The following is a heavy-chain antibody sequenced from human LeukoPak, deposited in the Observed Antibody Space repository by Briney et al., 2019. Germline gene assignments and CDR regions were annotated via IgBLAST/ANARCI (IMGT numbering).Heavy chain of an antibody. V-gene: IGHV4-61*01. CDR2: IYYNGNT. D-gene: IGHD1-26*01. J-gene: IGHJ6*02. CDR3: ARGRSNYYGMDV. CDR1: GGSVNSGSYY. Sequence: SETLSLTCTVSGGSVNSGSYYWSWIRQPPGKGLEWIGYIYYNGNTNYSPSLKSRVTMSVDTSKNLFSLKVSSVTAADTAVYYCARGRSNYYGMDVWGQGTTVTVSS.